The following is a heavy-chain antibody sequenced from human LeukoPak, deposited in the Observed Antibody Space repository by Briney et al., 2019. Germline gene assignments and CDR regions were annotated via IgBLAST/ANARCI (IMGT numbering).Heavy chain of an antibody. V-gene: IGHV1-46*01. CDR3: ARGAFRAAAGRINFDY. CDR2: INPSGGST. CDR1: GYTFTSYG. Sequence: GASVKVSCKASGYTFTSYGISWVRQAPGQGLEWMGIINPSGGSTSYAQKFQGRVTMTRDMSTSTVYMELSSLRSEDTAVYYCARGAFRAAAGRINFDYWGQGTLVTVSS. D-gene: IGHD6-13*01. J-gene: IGHJ4*02.